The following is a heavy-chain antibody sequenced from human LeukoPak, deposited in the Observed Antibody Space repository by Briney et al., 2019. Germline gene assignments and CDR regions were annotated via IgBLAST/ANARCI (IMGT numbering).Heavy chain of an antibody. D-gene: IGHD5-12*01. CDR2: IIPIFGTA. Sequence: SVKVSCKASGGTFSRYAISWVRQAPGQGLEWMGGIIPIFGTANYAQTLQSRVTITADESTSTAYMELSSLRSEDTAGCYCASTQGGYDSGSWFDPWGQGTLVTVSS. J-gene: IGHJ5*02. CDR1: GGTFSRYA. V-gene: IGHV1-69*01. CDR3: ASTQGGYDSGSWFDP.